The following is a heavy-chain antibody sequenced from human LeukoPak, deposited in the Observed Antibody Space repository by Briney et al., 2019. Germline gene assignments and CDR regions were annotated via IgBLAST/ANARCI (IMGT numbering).Heavy chain of an antibody. CDR2: ISGSGGST. Sequence: PGGSLRLSCVASGFTFSSYAMSWVRQAPGKGLEWVSAISGSGGSTYYADSVKGRFTISRDNSKNTLYLQMNSLRAEDTAVYYCAKDQGDIVVVVAASYDYWGQGTLVTVSS. J-gene: IGHJ4*02. V-gene: IGHV3-23*01. CDR1: GFTFSSYA. D-gene: IGHD2-15*01. CDR3: AKDQGDIVVVVAASYDY.